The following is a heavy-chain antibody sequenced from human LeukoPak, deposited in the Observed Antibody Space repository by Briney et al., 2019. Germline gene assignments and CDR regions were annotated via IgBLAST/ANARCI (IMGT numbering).Heavy chain of an antibody. D-gene: IGHD6-6*01. Sequence: PGGSLRLSCAASGFIFSRYSMNWVRQTPGRGLEWVASISSSSNYMYYTDSVKGRFTISRDDAKDSLYLQMNSLRAEDTAVYYCARVPLYSSSFVSNAFDIWGQGTMVTVSS. V-gene: IGHV3-21*01. CDR2: ISSSSNYM. J-gene: IGHJ3*02. CDR3: ARVPLYSSSFVSNAFDI. CDR1: GFIFSRYS.